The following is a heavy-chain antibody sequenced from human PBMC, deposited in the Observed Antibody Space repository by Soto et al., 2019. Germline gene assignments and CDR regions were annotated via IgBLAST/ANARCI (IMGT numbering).Heavy chain of an antibody. J-gene: IGHJ6*02. V-gene: IGHV5-10-1*01. CDR3: ARLSWHSSGWFFYYGMDV. Sequence: GESLKISCKGSGYSFTSYWISWVRQVPGKGLEWMGRIDPSDSYTNYSPSFQGHVTISADKSISTAYLQWSSLKASDTAMYYCARLSWHSSGWFFYYGMDVWGQGTTVTVSS. CDR1: GYSFTSYW. D-gene: IGHD6-19*01. CDR2: IDPSDSYT.